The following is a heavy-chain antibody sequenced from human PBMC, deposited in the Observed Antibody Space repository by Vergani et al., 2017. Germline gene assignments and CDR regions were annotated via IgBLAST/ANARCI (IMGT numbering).Heavy chain of an antibody. CDR3: ARTESFILRYFHWAL. J-gene: IGHJ4*02. V-gene: IGHV4-39*01. CDR2: IYHSGGA. CDR1: GGSITSSSYY. D-gene: IGHD3-9*01. Sequence: QLHLQESGPGLVKPSETLSLTCTVSGGSITSSSYYWGWIRQPPGKGLEWIGNIYHSGGAYHNPSLKGRVTISVYTSKNQFSLEVTSVTAADTAIYFCARTESFILRYFHWALWGQGTLVTVSS.